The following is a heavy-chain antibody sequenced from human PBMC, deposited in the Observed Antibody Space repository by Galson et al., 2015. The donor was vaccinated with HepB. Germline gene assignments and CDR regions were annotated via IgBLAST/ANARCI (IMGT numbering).Heavy chain of an antibody. Sequence: SVKVSCKASGFNFTSSAMQWVRQARGQRLEWIGWIVVGSGNTKDAQKFQERVTITRDMSTRTAYMELNSLRAEDTAVYFCARDYSVRGQWLGGRGMDVWGQGTTVTVSS. CDR2: IVVGSGNT. V-gene: IGHV1-58*02. J-gene: IGHJ6*02. CDR1: GFNFTSSA. CDR3: ARDYSVRGQWLGGRGMDV. D-gene: IGHD6-19*01.